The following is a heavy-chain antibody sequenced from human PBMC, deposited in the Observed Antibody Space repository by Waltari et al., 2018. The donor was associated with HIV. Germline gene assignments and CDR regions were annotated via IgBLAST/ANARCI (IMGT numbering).Heavy chain of an antibody. V-gene: IGHV3-21*02. CDR2: ISRSSSFI. Sequence: QLVESGGGLVKPGGSLSRSCGASGFPFSCSRYTLHWVRQAPGKGLEWVASISRSSSFIYTAESVKGRFTISRDNVKKSVDLQMNSLRPEDTAVYYCAREDYSGYVGHAFDIWGQGTMVTVSS. J-gene: IGHJ3*02. D-gene: IGHD5-12*01. CDR1: GFPFSCSRYT. CDR3: AREDYSGYVGHAFDI.